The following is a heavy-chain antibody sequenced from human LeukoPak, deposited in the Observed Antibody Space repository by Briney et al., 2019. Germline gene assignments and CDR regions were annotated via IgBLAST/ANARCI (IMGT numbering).Heavy chain of an antibody. CDR1: GFTFSSHA. Sequence: PGGSLRLSCAASGFTFSSHAMVWVRQAPGKGLEWVSFISHDGSESFHTESVKGRFTISRDNFKNTVDLQVSGLKEEDTAVYYCARDWGQRGVGATLANWGQRTLVIVSS. CDR2: ISHDGSES. V-gene: IGHV3-30-3*01. J-gene: IGHJ4*02. CDR3: ARDWGQRGVGATLAN. D-gene: IGHD1-26*01.